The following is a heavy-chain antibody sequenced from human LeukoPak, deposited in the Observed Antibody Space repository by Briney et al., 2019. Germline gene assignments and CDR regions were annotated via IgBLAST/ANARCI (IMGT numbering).Heavy chain of an antibody. CDR3: ARKKGSGFDY. Sequence: SVKVSCKASGYTFTGYYMHWVRQAPGQGLEWMGGIIPIFGTANYAQKFQGRVTITTDESTSTAYMELSSLRSEDTAVYYCARKKGSGFDYWGQGTLVTVSS. CDR2: IIPIFGTA. J-gene: IGHJ4*02. CDR1: GYTFTGYY. V-gene: IGHV1-69*05. D-gene: IGHD6-19*01.